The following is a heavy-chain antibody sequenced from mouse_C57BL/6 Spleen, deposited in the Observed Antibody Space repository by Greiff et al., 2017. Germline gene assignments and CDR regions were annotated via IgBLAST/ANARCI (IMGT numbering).Heavy chain of an antibody. V-gene: IGHV1-26*01. D-gene: IGHD1-1*01. CDR1: GYTFTDYY. J-gene: IGHJ4*01. Sequence: EVQLQQSGPELVKPGASVKISCKASGYTFTDYYMNWVKQSHGKSLEWIGDINPNNGGTSYNQKFKGKATLTVDKSSSTAYMELRSLTSEDSAVYYCGTKYGSSYAMDYWGQGTSVTVSS. CDR3: GTKYGSSYAMDY. CDR2: INPNNGGT.